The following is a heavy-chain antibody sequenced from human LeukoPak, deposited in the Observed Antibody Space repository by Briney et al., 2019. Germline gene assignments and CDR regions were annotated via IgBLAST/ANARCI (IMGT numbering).Heavy chain of an antibody. D-gene: IGHD3-3*01. Sequence: PSETLSLTCAVYGGSFSGYYWSWVRQAPGKGLEWVSVIYSGGSTYYADSVKGRFTISRDSSKNTLYLQMNSLRAEDTAVYYCARDYDFWSGYYIDYWGQGTLVTVSS. CDR3: ARDYDFWSGYYIDY. CDR1: GGSFSGYY. V-gene: IGHV3-66*01. CDR2: IYSGGST. J-gene: IGHJ4*02.